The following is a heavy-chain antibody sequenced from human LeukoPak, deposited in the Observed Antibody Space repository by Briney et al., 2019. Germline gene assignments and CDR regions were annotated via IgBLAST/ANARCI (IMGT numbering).Heavy chain of an antibody. CDR3: ARYPNIYGSSSYFDF. CDR1: GGSISSHF. D-gene: IGHD1-1*01. Sequence: SETLSLTCTVSGGSISSHFWSWIRQPPGKGLEWIRYIYHSGSTNYNPSLKSRVTISVETSKNQFSLKLSSVTAADTAMYYCARYPNIYGSSSYFDFWGQGTLVTVSS. J-gene: IGHJ4*02. CDR2: IYHSGST. V-gene: IGHV4-59*11.